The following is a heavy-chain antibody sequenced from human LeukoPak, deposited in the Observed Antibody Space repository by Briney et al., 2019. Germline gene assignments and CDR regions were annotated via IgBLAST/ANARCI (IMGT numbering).Heavy chain of an antibody. CDR1: GGSISSYY. V-gene: IGHV4-59*01. CDR3: ARGHGTYFDS. D-gene: IGHD1-26*01. CDR2: IFYSGST. J-gene: IGHJ4*02. Sequence: SETLSLTCTVSGGSISSYYWSWIRRPPGQGLEWIGYIFYSGSTTYNPSLKSRVIISLDTSKKQFSLRLSSVTAADTAVYYCARGHGTYFDSWGQGTLVTVSS.